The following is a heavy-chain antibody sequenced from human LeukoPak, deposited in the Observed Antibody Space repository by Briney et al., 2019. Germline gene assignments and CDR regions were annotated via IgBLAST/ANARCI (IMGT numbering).Heavy chain of an antibody. D-gene: IGHD6-6*01. CDR2: IKQDGSQR. CDR1: GFTFSDYW. J-gene: IGHJ4*02. CDR3: ARRGGSSSRRSPIDY. Sequence: GVSLRLSCTASGFTFSDYWMTWVPHSPGKGPEWVANIKQDGSQRYYVDSVRGRFTISRENAKNSLFLQMNGLRAEDTAVYYCARRGGSSSRRSPIDYWGQGTLVTVSS. V-gene: IGHV3-7*01.